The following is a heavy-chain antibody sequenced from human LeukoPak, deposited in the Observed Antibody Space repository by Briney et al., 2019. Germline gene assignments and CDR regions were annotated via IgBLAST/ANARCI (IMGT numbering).Heavy chain of an antibody. CDR1: GFTFSSYA. Sequence: GGSLRLSCAASGFTFSSYAMHWARQAPGKGLEWVAVISYDGSNKYYADSVKGRFTISRDNSKNTLYLQMNSLRAEDTAVYYCARPTAMVTAYFDYWGQGTLVTVSS. CDR2: ISYDGSNK. V-gene: IGHV3-30-3*01. D-gene: IGHD5-18*01. CDR3: ARPTAMVTAYFDY. J-gene: IGHJ4*02.